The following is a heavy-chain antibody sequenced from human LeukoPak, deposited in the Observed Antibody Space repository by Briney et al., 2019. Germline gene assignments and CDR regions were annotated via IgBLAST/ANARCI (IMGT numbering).Heavy chain of an antibody. V-gene: IGHV1-18*01. J-gene: IGHJ4*02. CDR2: ISAYNGKT. D-gene: IGHD1-26*01. CDR1: GFSFSSYG. CDR3: ARGGALTSFDS. Sequence: ASVSVSCMASGFSFSSYGFNWVRQAPGQGLEWMGWISAYNGKTNYAQKFQGRVTMTTDTSTTTVYMDLRSLRSDDTAVYFCARGGALTSFDSWGQGTLITVSS.